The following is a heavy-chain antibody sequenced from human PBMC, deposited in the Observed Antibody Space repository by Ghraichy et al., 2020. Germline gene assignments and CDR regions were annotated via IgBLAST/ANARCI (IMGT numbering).Heavy chain of an antibody. J-gene: IGHJ6*02. D-gene: IGHD2-2*02. CDR1: GFSFSGYS. CDR3: ARGGSDIDVVPAAIISMDV. Sequence: ETLSLTCAASGFSFSGYSMNWVRQAPGKGLEWVSSISSSSTYIHYAASVKDRFIISRDNAKNSLYLQMDSLRAEDTAVYYCARGGSDIDVVPAAIISMDVWGQGTTVTVSS. V-gene: IGHV3-21*06. CDR2: ISSSSTYI.